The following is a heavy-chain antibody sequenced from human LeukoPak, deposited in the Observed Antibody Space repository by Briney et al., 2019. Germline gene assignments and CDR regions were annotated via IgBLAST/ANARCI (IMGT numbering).Heavy chain of an antibody. V-gene: IGHV3-74*01. Sequence: GGSLRLSCAGSGFSVTDFWMHWVRQAPGRGLVWVSRINGDATSIRYAESVKGRFTISRDSAKNTLYLDMKSLRAEDTAVYYCARDSADYYRSSPLAAFDIWGQGTMVTVSS. CDR1: GFSVTDFW. CDR3: ARDSADYYRSSPLAAFDI. CDR2: INGDATSI. J-gene: IGHJ3*02. D-gene: IGHD3-10*01.